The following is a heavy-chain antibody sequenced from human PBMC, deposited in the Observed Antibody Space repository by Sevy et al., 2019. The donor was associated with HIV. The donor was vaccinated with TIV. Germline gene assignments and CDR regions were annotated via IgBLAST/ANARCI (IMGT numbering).Heavy chain of an antibody. V-gene: IGHV1-2*02. CDR1: GYTFTGYY. CDR3: ARGASPAYCGGDCYSSDY. D-gene: IGHD2-21*02. J-gene: IGHJ4*02. Sequence: ASVKVSCKASGYTFTGYYMHWVRQAPGQGLEWMGWINPNSGGTNYAQKFQGRVTMTRDTSISTAYMELGRLSSDDTAVYYCARGASPAYCGGDCYSSDYWGQGTLVTVSS. CDR2: INPNSGGT.